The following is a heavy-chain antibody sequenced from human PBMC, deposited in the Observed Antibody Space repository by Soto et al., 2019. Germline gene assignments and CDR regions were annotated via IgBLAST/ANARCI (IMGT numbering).Heavy chain of an antibody. J-gene: IGHJ4*02. CDR3: ARGITMVRGGPFDY. Sequence: QVQLQESGPGLVKPSGTLSLTCAVSSGSISSSNWWRWVRQPPGKGLEWIGEIYHSGSTNYNPSLKSRVTRSVDKSKNQFSLKRSSVTAADTAVYYCARGITMVRGGPFDYWGQGTLVTVSS. CDR2: IYHSGST. CDR1: SGSISSSNW. D-gene: IGHD3-10*01. V-gene: IGHV4-4*02.